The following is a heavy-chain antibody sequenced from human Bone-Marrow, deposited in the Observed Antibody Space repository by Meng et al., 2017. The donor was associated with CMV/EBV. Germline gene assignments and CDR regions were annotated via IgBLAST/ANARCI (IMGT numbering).Heavy chain of an antibody. D-gene: IGHD3-22*01. Sequence: ASVKVSCKASGYTFTSYDINWVRQAPGQGLEWMGWISAHNGKTKYAQRVQGRLTLTTDTSTSTAYMDLRSLRSDDTAVYYCARDHYYDSSGYSNAFDIWGQGTMVTVSS. CDR3: ARDHYYDSSGYSNAFDI. CDR2: ISAHNGKT. J-gene: IGHJ3*02. V-gene: IGHV1-18*01. CDR1: GYTFTSYD.